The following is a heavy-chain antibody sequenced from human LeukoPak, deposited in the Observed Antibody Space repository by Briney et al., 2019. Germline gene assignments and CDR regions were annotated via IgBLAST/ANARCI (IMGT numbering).Heavy chain of an antibody. V-gene: IGHV3-21*01. CDR3: ARSGLSRFGF. D-gene: IGHD2/OR15-2a*01. J-gene: IGHJ4*02. Sequence: GRSLRLSCAASGFTFSSYSLNWVRQAPGMGLEWVSSISSSSHYIYYADSVKGRFTISRDNAKNSLYLQMNSLRAEDTAVYYCARSGLSRFGFWGQGTLVTVSS. CDR2: ISSSSHYI. CDR1: GFTFSSYS.